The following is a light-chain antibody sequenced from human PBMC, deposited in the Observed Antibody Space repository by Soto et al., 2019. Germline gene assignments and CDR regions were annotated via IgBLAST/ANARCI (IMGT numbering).Light chain of an antibody. J-gene: IGKJ5*01. V-gene: IGKV3-20*01. CDR1: QTVISNY. Sequence: EIVLTQSPGTLSLSPGEVATLSSRASQTVISNYLAWCQQRPGQAPRLLIYGASTRAAGIPDRFSGSESGTDFTLTITRLEPEDSAVYFCQQYTGPPTTFGQGTRLEIK. CDR3: QQYTGPPTT. CDR2: GAS.